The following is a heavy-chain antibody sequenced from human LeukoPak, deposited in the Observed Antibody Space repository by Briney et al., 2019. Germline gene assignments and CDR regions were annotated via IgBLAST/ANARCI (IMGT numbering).Heavy chain of an antibody. J-gene: IGHJ4*02. CDR1: GYTFTAYY. CDR3: ARERCSGGSCSYYFDY. Sequence: ASVKVSCKASGYTFTAYYMHWVRQAPGQGLEWMGWINPNSGGTNYAQKFQGRVTMTRDTSISTAYMELSRLRSDDTAVYYCARERCSGGSCSYYFDYWGQGTLVTVSS. D-gene: IGHD2-15*01. CDR2: INPNSGGT. V-gene: IGHV1-2*02.